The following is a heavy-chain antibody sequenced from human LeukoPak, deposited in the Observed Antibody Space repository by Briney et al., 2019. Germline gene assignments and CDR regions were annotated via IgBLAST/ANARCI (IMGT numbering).Heavy chain of an antibody. CDR3: ARVDDRGHYYDSSGPRKLFDY. CDR2: INPESGGT. Sequence: VSVKVSCKASVYTFTRYYMHLVRQAPGQGLEWMGWINPESGGTKYAHKFQGRVTMTRDTSIRTAYMQLSRVSSYDRAVYYCARVDDRGHYYDSSGPRKLFDYWGQGTLVTVSS. J-gene: IGHJ4*02. D-gene: IGHD3-22*01. CDR1: VYTFTRYY. V-gene: IGHV1-2*07.